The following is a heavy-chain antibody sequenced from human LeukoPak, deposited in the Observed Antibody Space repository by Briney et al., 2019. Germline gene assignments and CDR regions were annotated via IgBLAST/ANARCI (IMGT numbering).Heavy chain of an antibody. Sequence: GGSLRLSCAASGFTFSSYSMNWVRQAPGKGLEWVSSISSSSSYIYYADSVKGRFTISRDNAKNSLYLQMNSLRAEDTAVYYCARGGSGSGSGSLYHFDYWGQGTLVTVSS. J-gene: IGHJ4*02. CDR3: ARGGSGSGSGSLYHFDY. D-gene: IGHD3-10*01. CDR1: GFTFSSYS. CDR2: ISSSSSYI. V-gene: IGHV3-21*01.